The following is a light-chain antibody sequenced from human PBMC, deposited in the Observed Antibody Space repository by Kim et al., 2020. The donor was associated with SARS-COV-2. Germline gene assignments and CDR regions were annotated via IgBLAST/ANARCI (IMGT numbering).Light chain of an antibody. V-gene: IGKV1-27*01. Sequence: ASVGDGVTITCRASQDIGNYLAWYQQRPGKPPKLLIFAASTLQSGVPSRFSGVTSGTEFTLIISSLQPEDVATYFCQKYNSAPIPFGQGTRLEIK. J-gene: IGKJ5*01. CDR3: QKYNSAPIP. CDR1: QDIGNY. CDR2: AAS.